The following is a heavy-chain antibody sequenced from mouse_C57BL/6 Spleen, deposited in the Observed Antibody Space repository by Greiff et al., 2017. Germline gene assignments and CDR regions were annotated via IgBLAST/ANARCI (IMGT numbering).Heavy chain of an antibody. V-gene: IGHV1-42*01. J-gene: IGHJ1*03. CDR1: GYSFTGYY. CDR3: ARRGYYGSSPYWYFDV. CDR2: INPSTGGT. Sequence: VQLQQSGPELVKPGASVKISCKASGYSFTGYYMNWVKQSPEKSLEWIGEINPSTGGTTYNQKFKAKATLTVDKSSSTAYMQPKSLTSEDSAVYYCARRGYYGSSPYWYFDVWGTGTTVTVSS. D-gene: IGHD1-1*01.